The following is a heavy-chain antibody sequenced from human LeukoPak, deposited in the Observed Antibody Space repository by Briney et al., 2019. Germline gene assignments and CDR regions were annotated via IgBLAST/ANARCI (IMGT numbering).Heavy chain of an antibody. D-gene: IGHD3-10*01. Sequence: PSETLSLTCAVYGGSFSGYYWSWIRQPPGKGLEWIGEINHSGSTNCNPSLKSRVTISVDTSKNQFSLKLSSVTAADTAVYYCARGYSDYYGSGSYLRWGQGTLVTVSS. J-gene: IGHJ1*01. V-gene: IGHV4-34*01. CDR3: ARGYSDYYGSGSYLR. CDR2: INHSGST. CDR1: GGSFSGYY.